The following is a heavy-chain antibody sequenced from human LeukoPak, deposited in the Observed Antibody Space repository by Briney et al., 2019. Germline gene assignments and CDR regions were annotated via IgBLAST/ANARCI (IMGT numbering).Heavy chain of an antibody. Sequence: ASETLSLTCTVSGGSISSSTYYWGWIRQPPGKGLEWIGSIYYSGSPYHNPSLTSRVTISVDTSKNQFSLKLTSVTAADTAVYYCATLDYWGQGALVTVSS. CDR1: GGSISSSTYY. J-gene: IGHJ4*02. V-gene: IGHV4-39*01. CDR2: IYYSGSP. CDR3: ATLDY.